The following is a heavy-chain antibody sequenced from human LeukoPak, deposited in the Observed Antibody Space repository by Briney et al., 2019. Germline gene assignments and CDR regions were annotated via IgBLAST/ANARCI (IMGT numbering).Heavy chain of an antibody. CDR2: ISGSGGGT. CDR1: GFIFSDYY. D-gene: IGHD1-26*01. J-gene: IGHJ4*02. V-gene: IGHV3-23*01. Sequence: GGSLRLSCAASGFIFSDYYMTWIRQAPGKGLEWLSYISGSGGGTYYADSVKGRFTISRDDSKNTLYLQMNSLRAEDTAVYYCAKDLGRYRNNYFDYWGQGTLVTVSS. CDR3: AKDLGRYRNNYFDY.